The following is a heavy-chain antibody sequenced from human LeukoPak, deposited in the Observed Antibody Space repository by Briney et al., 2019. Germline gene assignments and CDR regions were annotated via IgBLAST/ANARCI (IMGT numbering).Heavy chain of an antibody. D-gene: IGHD3-16*01. J-gene: IGHJ4*02. CDR3: AKEPVWGVRTHFDY. CDR1: GFTFSSYA. CDR2: ISGSGGST. Sequence: GGSLRLSCAASGFTFSSYAMSWVRQAPGKGLEWVSAISGSGGSTYYADSVKGRFTISRDDSKNTLYLQMNSLRAEDTAVYYCAKEPVWGVRTHFDYWGQGTLVTVSP. V-gene: IGHV3-23*01.